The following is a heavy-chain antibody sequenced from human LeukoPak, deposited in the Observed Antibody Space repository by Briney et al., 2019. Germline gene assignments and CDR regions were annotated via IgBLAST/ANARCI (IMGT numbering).Heavy chain of an antibody. Sequence: GESLKISCKGSGYSFTNYWIGWVRQMPGKGLEWMGIIYPGDSDTRYSPSFQGQVTISADKSISTAYLQWSSLKASDTAMYYCARRITTSGTQGHYYYGMDVWGQGTTVTVSS. D-gene: IGHD3-10*01. CDR3: ARRITTSGTQGHYYYGMDV. J-gene: IGHJ6*02. V-gene: IGHV5-51*01. CDR1: GYSFTNYW. CDR2: IYPGDSDT.